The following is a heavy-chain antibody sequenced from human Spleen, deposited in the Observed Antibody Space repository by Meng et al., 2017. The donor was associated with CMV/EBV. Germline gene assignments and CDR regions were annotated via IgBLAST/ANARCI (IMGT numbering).Heavy chain of an antibody. J-gene: IGHJ4*02. CDR3: ARGGYSYEVYFDY. Sequence: GESLKISCTASGFTFSNYWMSWVRQAPGKGLEWVAVISYDGSNKYYADSVKGRFTISRDNSKNTLYLQMNSLRAEDTAVYYCARGGYSYEVYFDYWGQGTLVTVSS. D-gene: IGHD5-18*01. CDR2: ISYDGSNK. V-gene: IGHV3-30-3*01. CDR1: GFTFSNYW.